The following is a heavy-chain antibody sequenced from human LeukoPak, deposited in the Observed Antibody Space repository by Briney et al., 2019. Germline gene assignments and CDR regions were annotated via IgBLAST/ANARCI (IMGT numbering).Heavy chain of an antibody. V-gene: IGHV4-4*07. J-gene: IGHJ4*02. Sequence: SETLSLTCAVSGGSISSYYWSWIRQPAGKGLEWIGRIYTSGSTNYNPSLKSRVTMSIKTSKNQFSLKLSSVIAADTAVYYCARLGTTAYYPPGCWGQGTLVTVSS. CDR1: GGSISSYY. CDR3: ARLGTTAYYPPGC. D-gene: IGHD3-9*01. CDR2: IYTSGST.